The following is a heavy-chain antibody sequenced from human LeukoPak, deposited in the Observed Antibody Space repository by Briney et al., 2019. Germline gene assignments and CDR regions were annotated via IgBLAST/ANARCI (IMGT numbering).Heavy chain of an antibody. J-gene: IGHJ5*02. V-gene: IGHV1-2*02. Sequence: ASVKVSCKASGYTFTGYYMHWVRQAPGQGLEWMGWINPNSGCTNYAQKFQGRVTMTRDTSISTAYMELSRLRSDDTAVYYCARDPGYCSGGSCFNWFDPWGQGTLVTVSS. CDR2: INPNSGCT. CDR3: ARDPGYCSGGSCFNWFDP. CDR1: GYTFTGYY. D-gene: IGHD2-15*01.